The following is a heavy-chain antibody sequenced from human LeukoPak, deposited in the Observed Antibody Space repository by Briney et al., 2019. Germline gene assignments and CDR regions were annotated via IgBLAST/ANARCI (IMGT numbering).Heavy chain of an antibody. CDR1: GGSISSYY. J-gene: IGHJ6*03. D-gene: IGHD4-11*01. V-gene: IGHV4-4*07. CDR3: ARDRVTTNYYYYMDV. Sequence: SETLSLTCTVSGGSISSYYWSWIRQPAGKGLEWIGRIYTSGSTNYNPSLKSRVTMSVDTSKNQFSLKLSSVTAADTAVYYCARDRVTTNYYYYMDVWGKGTTVTVSS. CDR2: IYTSGST.